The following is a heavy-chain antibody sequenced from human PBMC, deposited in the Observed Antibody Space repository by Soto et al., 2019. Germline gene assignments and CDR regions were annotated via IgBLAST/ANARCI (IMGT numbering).Heavy chain of an antibody. CDR3: TREEVYCGGDCYTN. Sequence: GSLRLSCTASGFTFGDYAMSWVRQAPGKGLEWVGFIRSKAYGGTTEYAASVKGRFTISRDDSKSIAYLQMNSLKTEDTAVYYCTREEVYCGGDCYTNWGQGTLVTVSS. J-gene: IGHJ4*02. D-gene: IGHD2-21*02. CDR1: GFTFGDYA. V-gene: IGHV3-49*04. CDR2: IRSKAYGGTT.